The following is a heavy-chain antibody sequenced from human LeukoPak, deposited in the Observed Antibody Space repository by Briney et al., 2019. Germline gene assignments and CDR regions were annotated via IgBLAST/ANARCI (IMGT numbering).Heavy chain of an antibody. D-gene: IGHD4-11*01. CDR1: GFTFDDYG. J-gene: IGHJ6*03. V-gene: IGHV3-20*04. Sequence: GXLRLSCAASGFTFDDYGMSWVPQAPGKWLEGVSGINWNGGSTVYADSVKGRFTISRDNAKNSLYLQMNSLRGEDTALYYCARGYSNYYYYYMDVWGKGTTVTVSS. CDR3: ARGYSNYYYYYMDV. CDR2: INWNGGST.